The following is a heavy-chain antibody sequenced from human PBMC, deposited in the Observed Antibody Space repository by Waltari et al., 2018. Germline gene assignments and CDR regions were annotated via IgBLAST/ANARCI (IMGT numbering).Heavy chain of an antibody. V-gene: IGHV1-8*01. CDR1: GYTFTSYD. CDR2: MNPHSGST. D-gene: IGHD3-3*01. CDR3: ARGSSITIFGVVIEDWFDP. J-gene: IGHJ5*02. Sequence: VQLVQSGPEVKKPGASVKVSCKASGYTFTSYDIHWVRLATGQGLEWMGWMNPHSGSTGYAQKFQGRVTMTRNTSRSTAYMELSSLRSEDTAVYYRARGSSITIFGVVIEDWFDPWGQGTLVTVSS.